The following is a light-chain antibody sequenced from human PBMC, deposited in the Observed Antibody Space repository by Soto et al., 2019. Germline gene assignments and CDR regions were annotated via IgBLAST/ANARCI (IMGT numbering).Light chain of an antibody. V-gene: IGLV2-14*01. J-gene: IGLJ2*01. CDR2: EVS. CDR3: TSYASSSHLL. CDR1: SSDVGRYNY. Sequence: QSALTQPASVSGSPGQSITISCTGTSSDVGRYNYVSWYQQHPGKAPKLMIYEVSNRPSGVSNRFSGSKSGNTASLTISGLQAEDEADYYCTSYASSSHLLFGGGTNHRP.